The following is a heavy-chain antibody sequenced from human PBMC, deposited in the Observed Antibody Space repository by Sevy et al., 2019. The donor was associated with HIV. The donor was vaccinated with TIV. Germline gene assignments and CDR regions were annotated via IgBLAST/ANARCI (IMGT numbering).Heavy chain of an antibody. D-gene: IGHD2-21*02. J-gene: IGHJ4*02. CDR2: ISYSGTNK. V-gene: IGHV3-30-3*01. CDR3: ARVAVEYCTDDCYHRFDY. Sequence: GGSLRLSCAASGFTFTLYAIHWVRQAPGKGLEWVALISYSGTNKYYANSVKGRFTISGDDSKNTAYLQMNNLGTDDTAVYYCARVAVEYCTDDCYHRFDYWGQGTQVTVSS. CDR1: GFTFTLYA.